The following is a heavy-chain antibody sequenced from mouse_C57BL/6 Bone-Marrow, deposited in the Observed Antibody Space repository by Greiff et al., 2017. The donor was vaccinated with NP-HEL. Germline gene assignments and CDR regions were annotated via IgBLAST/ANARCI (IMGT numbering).Heavy chain of an antibody. J-gene: IGHJ3*01. D-gene: IGHD1-1*01. Sequence: EVQLQESGGDLVKPGGSLKLSCAASGFTFSSYGMSWVRQTPDKRLEWVATISSGGSYTYYPDSVKGRFTISRDNAKNTLYLQMSSLKSEDTAMYYCASQLRGFAYWGQGTLVTVSA. CDR2: ISSGGSYT. CDR3: ASQLRGFAY. V-gene: IGHV5-6*01. CDR1: GFTFSSYG.